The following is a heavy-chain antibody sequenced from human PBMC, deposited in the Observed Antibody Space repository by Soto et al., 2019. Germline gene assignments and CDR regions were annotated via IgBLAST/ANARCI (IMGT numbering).Heavy chain of an antibody. Sequence: QMQVVQSGAEVKKTGSSVTVSCKALGNTFTYRYLHWVRQAPGQALEWMGWITPFSGDVHYAQKFQERVTITRDRSINTAYMQMSSLRSEDTAMYFCAGGGAGSGPFTWELPDHWGQGTLVTVSS. V-gene: IGHV1-45*02. D-gene: IGHD1-26*01. J-gene: IGHJ4*02. CDR1: GNTFTYRY. CDR3: AGGGAGSGPFTWELPDH. CDR2: ITPFSGDV.